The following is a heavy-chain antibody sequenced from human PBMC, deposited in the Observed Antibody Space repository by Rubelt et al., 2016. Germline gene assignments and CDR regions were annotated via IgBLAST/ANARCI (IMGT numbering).Heavy chain of an antibody. Sequence: QVQLVQSGAEVKKPGASVKVSCKASGYTFTSYAMHWVRQAPGQRLEWMGWINAGNGNTKYSQKFQGRVTITRETAARTAYMELSSLRSEDTAVYYCAGAQRIRLLMVYAPTFDYWGQGTLVTVSS. V-gene: IGHV1-3*01. J-gene: IGHJ4*02. D-gene: IGHD2-8*01. CDR2: INAGNGNT. CDR3: AGAQRIRLLMVYAPTFDY. CDR1: GYTFTSYA.